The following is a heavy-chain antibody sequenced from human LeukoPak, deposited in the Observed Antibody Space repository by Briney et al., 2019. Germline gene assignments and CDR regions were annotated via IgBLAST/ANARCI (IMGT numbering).Heavy chain of an antibody. D-gene: IGHD6-13*01. CDR3: ARAAAGSKFYYYYYMDV. CDR1: GYRFTTYW. CDR2: IFPGDSES. J-gene: IGHJ6*03. Sequence: GESLKISCKGSGYRFTTYWIGWVRQIPGKGLEWMGIIFPGDSESKYSPSFQGQVTISADKSINTAYLQWSSLKASDTAMYYCARAAAGSKFYYYYYMDVWGKGTTVTISS. V-gene: IGHV5-51*01.